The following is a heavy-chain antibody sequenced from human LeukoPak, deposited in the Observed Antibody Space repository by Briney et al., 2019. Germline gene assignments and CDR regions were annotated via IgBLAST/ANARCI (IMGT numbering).Heavy chain of an antibody. CDR1: GFTFSSYA. D-gene: IGHD3-22*01. CDR3: ARGRYYDSSGYPAAYYFDY. J-gene: IGHJ4*02. Sequence: GRSLRLSCAASGFTFSSYAMHWVRQAPGKGLEWVAVISYDGSNKYYADSVKGRFTISRDNSKNSLYLQMNSLRAEDTAVYYCARGRYYDSSGYPAAYYFDYWGQGTLVTVSS. V-gene: IGHV3-30-3*01. CDR2: ISYDGSNK.